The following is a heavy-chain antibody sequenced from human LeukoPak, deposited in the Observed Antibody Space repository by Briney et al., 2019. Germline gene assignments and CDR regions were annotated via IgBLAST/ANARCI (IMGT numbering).Heavy chain of an antibody. CDR3: VRGPEYYYDSSSGNY. Sequence: GRSLRLSCAASGFTFDDYAMHWVRQAPGKGLEWVSVIYTGGTINYADSVKGRFTISRDNSKNTLYLQMNSLRAEDTAVYYCVRGPEYYYDSSSGNYWGQGTLVTVSS. J-gene: IGHJ4*02. CDR1: GFTFDDYA. V-gene: IGHV3-53*01. D-gene: IGHD3-22*01. CDR2: IYTGGTI.